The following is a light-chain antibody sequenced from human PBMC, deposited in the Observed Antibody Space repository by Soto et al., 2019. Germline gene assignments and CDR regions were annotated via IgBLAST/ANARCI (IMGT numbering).Light chain of an antibody. V-gene: IGLV2-14*01. CDR3: SSYTSSSTPLYV. J-gene: IGLJ1*01. CDR2: DVS. CDR1: SSDVGGYNY. Sequence: QSALTQPASVSGSPGQSITISCTGTSSDVGGYNYVSWYQQHPGKAPKLMIYDVSNRPSGVSNRFSGSKFGNTASLTISGLQAEDEADYYCSSYTSSSTPLYVFGTGTKLTVL.